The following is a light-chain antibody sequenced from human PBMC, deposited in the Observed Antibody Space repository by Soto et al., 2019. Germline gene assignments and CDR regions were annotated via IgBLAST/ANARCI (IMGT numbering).Light chain of an antibody. J-gene: IGKJ5*01. CDR2: GAS. Sequence: EIVLTQSPGTLSLSLGERATLSCRASQNLSRSYLAWYQQKNGQAPRLLISGASKRATGIPDRFSGGGSGTDFTLTISRLEPEDFALYFCQQYDGSPITFGQGTRLEIK. V-gene: IGKV3-20*01. CDR3: QQYDGSPIT. CDR1: QNLSRSY.